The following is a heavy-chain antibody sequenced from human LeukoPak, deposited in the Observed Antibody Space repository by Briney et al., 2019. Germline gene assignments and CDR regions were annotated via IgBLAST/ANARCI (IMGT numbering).Heavy chain of an antibody. CDR3: ARIQYEARYYYYYYGMDV. D-gene: IGHD2/OR15-2a*01. J-gene: IGHJ6*02. Sequence: SETLSLTCAVYGGSFSGYYWSWIRQPPGKRLEWIGEINHSGSTNYNPSLKSRVTISVDTSKNQFSLKLSSVTAADTAVYYCARIQYEARYYYYYYGMDVWGQGTTVTVSS. V-gene: IGHV4-34*01. CDR1: GGSFSGYY. CDR2: INHSGST.